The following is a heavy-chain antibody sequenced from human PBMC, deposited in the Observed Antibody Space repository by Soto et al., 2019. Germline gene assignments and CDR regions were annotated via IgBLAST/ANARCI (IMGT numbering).Heavy chain of an antibody. V-gene: IGHV6-1*01. CDR2: TYYRSKWYN. Sequence: SQTLSLTCVISGDSVSSNSAAWNWIRQSPSRGLEWLGRTYYRSKWYNDYAVSVKSRITINPDTSKNQFSLQLNSVTPEDTAVYYCARDKAGQLGVGAYYYYYMDVWGKGTTVTVSS. CDR1: GDSVSSNSAA. J-gene: IGHJ6*03. CDR3: ARDKAGQLGVGAYYYYYMDV. D-gene: IGHD6-6*01.